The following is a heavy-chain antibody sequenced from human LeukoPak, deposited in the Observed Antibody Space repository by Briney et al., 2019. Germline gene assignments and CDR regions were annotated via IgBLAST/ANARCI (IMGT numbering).Heavy chain of an antibody. Sequence: PGGSLRLSCVASGFTFSSYVMSWVRQAPGKGLEWVSGISGSGGSTYYADSVKGRFTISRDNSKNTLYLQMNGLRAEDTAVYYCAKDLLASFGSFFYFDYWGQGTLVTVSS. D-gene: IGHD2/OR15-2a*01. CDR3: AKDLLASFGSFFYFDY. CDR2: ISGSGGST. V-gene: IGHV3-23*01. CDR1: GFTFSSYV. J-gene: IGHJ4*02.